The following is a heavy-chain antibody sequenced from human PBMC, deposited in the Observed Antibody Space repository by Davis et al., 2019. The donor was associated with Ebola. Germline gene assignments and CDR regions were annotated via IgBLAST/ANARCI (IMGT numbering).Heavy chain of an antibody. V-gene: IGHV1-18*01. CDR3: ARVRGGSYREDYFDY. CDR2: ISAHNGNT. Sequence: SVPVSFLASLYTFPRYGFRWVRPPPGQGLGWMGWISAHNGNTNYAQKLQGRVTMTTDTSTSTAYLELRSLRSDDTAVYYCARVRGGSYREDYFDYWGQGTLVTVSS. D-gene: IGHD1-26*01. J-gene: IGHJ4*02. CDR1: LYTFPRYG.